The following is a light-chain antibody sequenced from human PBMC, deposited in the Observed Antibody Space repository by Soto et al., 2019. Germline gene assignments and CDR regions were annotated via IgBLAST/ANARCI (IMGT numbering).Light chain of an antibody. CDR1: SSDVGGYNC. CDR3: SSYAGSNIPVV. J-gene: IGLJ2*01. Sequence: QYVLTQPPSASGSPGQSVTISWTGTSSDVGGYNCVSWYQQHPGKAPKLMIYEVSKRPSGVPDRFSGSKSGNTASLTVSGLQAEDEADYYCSSYAGSNIPVVFGGGTKLTVL. V-gene: IGLV2-8*01. CDR2: EVS.